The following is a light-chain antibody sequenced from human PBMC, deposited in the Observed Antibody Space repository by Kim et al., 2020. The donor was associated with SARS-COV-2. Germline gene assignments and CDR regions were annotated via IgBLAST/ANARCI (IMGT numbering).Light chain of an antibody. V-gene: IGLV3-1*01. J-gene: IGLJ2*01. CDR2: QDS. CDR3: QAWDSSVV. Sequence: VSVYPGQTASITCSGDKLGDKYAYWYQQKPGQSPVLVIYQDSKRPSGIPERFSGFNSGNTATLTISGTQAMDEADYYCQAWDSSVVFGGGTQLTVL. CDR1: KLGDKY.